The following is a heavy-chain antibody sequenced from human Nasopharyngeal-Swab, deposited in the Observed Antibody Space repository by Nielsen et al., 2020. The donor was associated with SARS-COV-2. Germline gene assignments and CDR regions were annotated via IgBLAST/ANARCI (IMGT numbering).Heavy chain of an antibody. Sequence: SVKVSGKTSGGTFSSYGISWFRQAPGQGLEWMGGIIPILPITNYAQKLQDRVTITADKSTSTAYMELSSLRSEDTAAYYCARGGWLRKDYYYSYYYMDVWGKGTTVTVSS. CDR2: IIPILPIT. CDR1: GGTFSSYG. J-gene: IGHJ6*03. D-gene: IGHD5-24*01. V-gene: IGHV1-69*10. CDR3: ARGGWLRKDYYYSYYYMDV.